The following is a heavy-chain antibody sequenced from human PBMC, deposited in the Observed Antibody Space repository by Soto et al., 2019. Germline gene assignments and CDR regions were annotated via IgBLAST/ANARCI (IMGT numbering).Heavy chain of an antibody. V-gene: IGHV1-69*08. CDR3: AREGLEYSSSSDVTYYMDV. D-gene: IGHD6-6*01. CDR1: GGTFSSYT. Sequence: QVQLVQSGAEVKKPGSSVKVSCKASGGTFSSYTISWVRQAPGQGLEWMGRIIPILGIANYAQKFQGRVTITADKSTSTAYMELSSLRSEATAVYYCAREGLEYSSSSDVTYYMDVWGKGTTVTVSS. J-gene: IGHJ6*03. CDR2: IIPILGIA.